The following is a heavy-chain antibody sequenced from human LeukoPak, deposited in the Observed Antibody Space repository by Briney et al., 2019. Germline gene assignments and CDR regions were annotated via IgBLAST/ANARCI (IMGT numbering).Heavy chain of an antibody. V-gene: IGHV3-23*01. CDR2: ISGSGGST. D-gene: IGHD1-26*01. J-gene: IGHJ4*02. CDR3: AKDKGGSYYPAYFDY. Sequence: PGGSLRLSCAASGFTFSSYAMSWVRQAPGKGLEWGSAISGSGGSTYNADSVKGRFTISRDNSKNTLYLRMNSLRAEDTAVYYCAKDKGGSYYPAYFDYWGQGTLVTVSS. CDR1: GFTFSSYA.